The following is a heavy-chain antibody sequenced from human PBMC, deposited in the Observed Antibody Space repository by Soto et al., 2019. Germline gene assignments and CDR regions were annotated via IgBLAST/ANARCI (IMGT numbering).Heavy chain of an antibody. V-gene: IGHV4-4*02. J-gene: IGHJ4*02. D-gene: IGHD2-15*01. CDR3: ARGLRTLTHLAY. CDR2: IYHSGST. Sequence: SETLSLTCAVSGGSISSSSWWSWVRQPPGKGLEWIGEIYHSGSTNYNPSLKSRVTISVDKSKNQFSLKLSSVTAAATAVYYCARGLRTLTHLAYWGQGTLVTVS. CDR1: GGSISSSSW.